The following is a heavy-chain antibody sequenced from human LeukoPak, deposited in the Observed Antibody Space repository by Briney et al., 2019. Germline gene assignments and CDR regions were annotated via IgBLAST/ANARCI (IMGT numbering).Heavy chain of an antibody. D-gene: IGHD3-10*01. J-gene: IGHJ4*02. Sequence: GASVKVSCKASGGTFTSYYMHWVRQAPGQGLEWMGIINPSGGSTSYAQKFQGRVTMTRGTSTSTVYMELTSLRSEDTAAYYCARDGFGFGGRWFDYWGQGTLVTVSS. V-gene: IGHV1-46*01. CDR2: INPSGGST. CDR1: GGTFTSYY. CDR3: ARDGFGFGGRWFDY.